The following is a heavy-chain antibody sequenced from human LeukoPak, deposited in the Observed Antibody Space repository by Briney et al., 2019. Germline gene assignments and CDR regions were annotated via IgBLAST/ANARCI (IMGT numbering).Heavy chain of an antibody. J-gene: IGHJ4*02. CDR1: GGSFSGYY. V-gene: IGHV4-34*01. CDR3: ARASSSGFDY. CDR2: INHSGST. Sequence: PSETLSLTCAVYGGSFSGYYWSWIRQPPGKGLEWIGEINHSGSTNYNPSLKSRVTISVDTSKNQFSLKLSSVTAADTAVYYCARASSSGFDYRGQGTLVTVSS. D-gene: IGHD6-13*01.